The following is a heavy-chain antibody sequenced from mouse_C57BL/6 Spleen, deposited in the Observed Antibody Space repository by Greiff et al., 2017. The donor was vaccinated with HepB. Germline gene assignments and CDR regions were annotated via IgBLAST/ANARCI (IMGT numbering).Heavy chain of an antibody. CDR2: IYPGDGDT. Sequence: QVQLQQSGPELVKPGASVKISCKASGYAFSSSWMNWVKQRPGKGLEWIGRIYPGDGDTNYNWKFKGKATLTADKSSSTAYMQLSSLTSEDSAVYFCARWGTTVPWYFDVWGTGTTVTVSS. J-gene: IGHJ1*03. CDR3: ARWGTTVPWYFDV. CDR1: GYAFSSSW. D-gene: IGHD1-1*01. V-gene: IGHV1-82*01.